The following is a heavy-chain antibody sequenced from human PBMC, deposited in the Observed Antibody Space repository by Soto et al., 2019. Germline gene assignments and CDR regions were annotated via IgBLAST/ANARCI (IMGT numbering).Heavy chain of an antibody. V-gene: IGHV3-74*01. CDR2: INSDGSST. D-gene: IGHD3-22*01. J-gene: IGHJ4*02. CDR3: AIRASYYDSSGYFDY. CDR1: GFTFSSYW. Sequence: GGSLRLSCAASGFTFSSYWMHWVRQAPGKGLVWVSRINSDGSSTSYADSVKGRFTISRDNAKNTLYLQMNSLRAEDTAVYYCAIRASYYDSSGYFDYWGQGTLVTAPQ.